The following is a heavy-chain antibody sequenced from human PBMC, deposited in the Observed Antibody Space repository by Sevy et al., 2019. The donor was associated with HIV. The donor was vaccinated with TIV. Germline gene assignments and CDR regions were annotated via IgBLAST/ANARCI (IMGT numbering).Heavy chain of an antibody. CDR2: INAANGDT. V-gene: IGHV1-3*01. CDR1: GYTFTSYA. Sequence: ASVKVSCKASGYTFTSYAIHWVRQAPGQGLEWMGWINAANGDTQYLQRFQGRITITTDTSASTAYMELSSLTSEDTAVYYCVRNPPGGTVFDYWGQRTLVTVSS. J-gene: IGHJ4*02. D-gene: IGHD4-17*01. CDR3: VRNPPGGTVFDY.